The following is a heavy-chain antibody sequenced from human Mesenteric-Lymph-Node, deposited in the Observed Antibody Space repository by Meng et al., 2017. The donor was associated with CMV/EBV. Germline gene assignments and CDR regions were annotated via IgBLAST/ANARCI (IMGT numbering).Heavy chain of an antibody. Sequence: GESLKISCAASGFTFSSYSMNWVRQAPGKGLEWVSSISSGSDYIYYADSVEGRFTISRDNAKNSLYPQMNSLRAEDTAVYYCARGALDMVPVVIGLDSWGQGTLVTVSS. D-gene: IGHD2-2*01. CDR2: ISSGSDYI. CDR1: GFTFSSYS. CDR3: ARGALDMVPVVIGLDS. V-gene: IGHV3-21*01. J-gene: IGHJ5*01.